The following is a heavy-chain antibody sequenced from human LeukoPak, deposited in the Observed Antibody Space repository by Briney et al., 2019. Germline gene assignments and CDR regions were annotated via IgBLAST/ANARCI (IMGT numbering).Heavy chain of an antibody. CDR1: GFTFSNCA. CDR3: ARAPITVRRPYYYYDMDV. V-gene: IGHV3-23*01. D-gene: IGHD1-14*01. J-gene: IGHJ6*02. CDR2: ISVSGHST. Sequence: GGSLRLSCAASGFTFSNCAMNWVRQAPGKGLEWVSGISVSGHSTYYADSVKGRFTISRDNSNNTLYLQMNSLRAEDTAVYYCARAPITVRRPYYYYDMDVWGQGTTVTVSS.